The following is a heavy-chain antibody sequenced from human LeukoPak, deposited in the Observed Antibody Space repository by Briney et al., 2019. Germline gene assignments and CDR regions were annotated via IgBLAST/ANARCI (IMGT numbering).Heavy chain of an antibody. D-gene: IGHD3-10*01. V-gene: IGHV3-21*01. J-gene: IGHJ3*02. Sequence: GGSLRLSCAASGFTFSTYNMNWVRQAPGRGLEWVSSITGSSSYISYADSVRGRFTVSRDNAKNSLSLQMDSLRDEDTAVYYCTRDRDIFDIWGQGTMVTVSS. CDR1: GFTFSTYN. CDR2: ITGSSSYI. CDR3: TRDRDIFDI.